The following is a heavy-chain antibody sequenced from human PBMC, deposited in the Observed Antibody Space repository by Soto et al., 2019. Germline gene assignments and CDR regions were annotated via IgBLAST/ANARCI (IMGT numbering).Heavy chain of an antibody. J-gene: IGHJ5*02. V-gene: IGHV4-39*02. CDR2: VYHSGGS. Sequence: SETLSLTCAVSGVSIHNSHSFWGWIRQPPGKGLEFIGSVYHSGGSYYNPSLKGRDTISVDTSNNQISLRVNSVTAADTAVYYCGRVVEGATRHTDSDSWGQGRLVTVSS. CDR1: GVSIHNSHSF. CDR3: GRVVEGATRHTDSDS. D-gene: IGHD2-15*01.